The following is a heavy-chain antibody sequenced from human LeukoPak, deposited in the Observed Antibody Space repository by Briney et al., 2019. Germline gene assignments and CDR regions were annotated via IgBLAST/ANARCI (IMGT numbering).Heavy chain of an antibody. CDR1: GFTFSRNS. J-gene: IGHJ4*02. CDR2: IDTSGSYT. D-gene: IGHD6-25*01. CDR3: AREAAPTTGRHFDY. V-gene: IGHV3-21*01. Sequence: GGSLRLSCAASGFTFSRNSMIWVRQAQGKGLEWISLIDTSGSYTWYADSVKGRFTISRDNAKNSLNLQMNSLRVEDTAVYYCAREAAPTTGRHFDYWGQGTLVTVSS.